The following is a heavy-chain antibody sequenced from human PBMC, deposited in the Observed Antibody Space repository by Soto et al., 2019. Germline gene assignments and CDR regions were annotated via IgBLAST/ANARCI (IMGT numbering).Heavy chain of an antibody. V-gene: IGHV5-10-1*01. CDR1: GYSFTSYW. CDR2: IDPSDSYT. CDR3: ARPYCTNGVCSYYYYGMDV. Sequence: HGESLKISCKGSGYSFTSYWISWVRQMPGKGLEWMGRIDPSDSYTNYSPSFQGHVTISADKSISTAYLQWSSLKASDTAMYYCARPYCTNGVCSYYYYGMDVWGQGTTVTVSS. D-gene: IGHD2-8*01. J-gene: IGHJ6*02.